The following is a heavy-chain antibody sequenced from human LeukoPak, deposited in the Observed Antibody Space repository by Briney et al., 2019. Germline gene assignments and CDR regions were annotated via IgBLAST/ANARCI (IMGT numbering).Heavy chain of an antibody. CDR1: GGSISYYY. CDR2: IYYSGST. D-gene: IGHD4-11*01. Sequence: PSETLSLTCTVSGGSISYYYWSWIRQPPGKGLEWIGYIYYSGSTKYNPSLKSQITISVDTSKNQFSLRLRSVTAADTAVYYCARRVAVGNYFDPWGQGTLVTVSS. CDR3: ARRVAVGNYFDP. J-gene: IGHJ5*02. V-gene: IGHV4-59*08.